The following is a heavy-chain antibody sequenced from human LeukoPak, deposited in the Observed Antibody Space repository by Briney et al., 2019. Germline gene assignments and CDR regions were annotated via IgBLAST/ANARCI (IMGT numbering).Heavy chain of an antibody. Sequence: GGSLRLSCAASGFTFSDYYMSWIRQAPGKGLEWVSYISSSGCTIYYADSVKGRFTISRDNAKNSLYLQMNSLRAEDTAVYYCARLYYDFWSGYYTSTHFDYWGQGTLVTVSS. V-gene: IGHV3-11*01. CDR3: ARLYYDFWSGYYTSTHFDY. D-gene: IGHD3-3*01. J-gene: IGHJ4*02. CDR1: GFTFSDYY. CDR2: ISSSGCTI.